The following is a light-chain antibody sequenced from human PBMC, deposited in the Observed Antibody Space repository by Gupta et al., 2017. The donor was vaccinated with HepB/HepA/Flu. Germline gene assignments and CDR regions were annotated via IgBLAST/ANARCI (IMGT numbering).Light chain of an antibody. CDR2: GAS. Sequence: EIVLTQSPGTLSLSPGERATLSCRASQSVSSSYLAWYQQKPGQAPRLLIYGASTGAIGIPDRFSGSGSGTDFTLTISRLEPEDFAVYYCQQDGSSPITFGQGTRMEIK. V-gene: IGKV3-20*01. CDR1: QSVSSSY. CDR3: QQDGSSPIT. J-gene: IGKJ5*01.